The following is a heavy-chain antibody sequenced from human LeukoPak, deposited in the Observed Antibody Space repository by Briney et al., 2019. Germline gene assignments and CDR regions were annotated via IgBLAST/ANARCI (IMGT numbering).Heavy chain of an antibody. CDR3: ARLAGYSSGWYPYYFDY. D-gene: IGHD6-19*01. J-gene: IGHJ4*02. CDR1: GGSMSSYY. CDR2: IYYSGST. Sequence: PSETLSLTCTVSGGSMSSYYWSWIRQPPGKGLEWIGYIYYSGSTNYNPSLKSRVTISVDTSKNQFPLKLSSVTAADTAVYYCARLAGYSSGWYPYYFDYWGQGTLVTVSS. V-gene: IGHV4-59*08.